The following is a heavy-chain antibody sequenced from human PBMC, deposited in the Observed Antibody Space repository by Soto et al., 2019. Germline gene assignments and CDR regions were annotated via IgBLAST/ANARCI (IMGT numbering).Heavy chain of an antibody. CDR1: GGSITSGNW. J-gene: IGHJ4*02. CDR3: SAHAGQTYGPLDY. D-gene: IGHD3-10*01. V-gene: IGHV4-4*02. Sequence: QVQLLESGPGLVRPSGTLSLTCAVSGGSITSGNWWTWVRQPPGKGLEWIGEIYHSGSTNYNPSLKSRVXXLXDTXNNQFSLRLNSMTAADTAVYYCSAHAGQTYGPLDYWGQGTLVTVSS. CDR2: IYHSGST.